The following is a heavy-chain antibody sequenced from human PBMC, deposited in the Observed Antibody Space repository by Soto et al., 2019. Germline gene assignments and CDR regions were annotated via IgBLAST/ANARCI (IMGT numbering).Heavy chain of an antibody. D-gene: IGHD5-18*01. J-gene: IGHJ5*02. CDR2: MCGSGGCR. V-gene: IGHV3-23*01. CDR3: AAGRVKNWFDP. Sequence: EVTLRLSWAACGCTFSSYAMSRVRQAPGKGLQSFSRMCGSGGCRCYASSVKGRFSSSGDSWKNSLYRAINSLRADDTAVYYCAAGRVKNWFDPRLKETLVAASS. CDR1: GCTFSSYA.